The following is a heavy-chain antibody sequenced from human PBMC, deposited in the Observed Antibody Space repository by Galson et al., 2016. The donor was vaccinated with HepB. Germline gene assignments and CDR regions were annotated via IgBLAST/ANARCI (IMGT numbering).Heavy chain of an antibody. CDR2: IWSDGSSI. Sequence: SLRLSCAASGFTFSAYAMHWVRQAPGKGLEWVAVIWSDGSSIYYADSVKGRFTISRDNAQNTLYLQMNTRRAEDTAVYYCARDHSSCGGDCYNFDYWGQGTLVTVSS. J-gene: IGHJ4*02. CDR1: GFTFSAYA. D-gene: IGHD2-21*02. CDR3: ARDHSSCGGDCYNFDY. V-gene: IGHV3-33*01.